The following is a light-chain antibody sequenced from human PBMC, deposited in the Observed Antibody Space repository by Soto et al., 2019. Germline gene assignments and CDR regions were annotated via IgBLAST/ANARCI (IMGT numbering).Light chain of an antibody. CDR3: QQYNRYGT. J-gene: IGKJ1*01. V-gene: IGKV1-5*03. Sequence: DIQMTQSPSTLSASVGDRVTITCRASQSISSWLAWYQQKPGKAPKLLIYKASSLDSGVPSRFSGSGSGTECTLTISLLQPDDFANYYCQQYNRYGTFGQGTKVDIK. CDR2: KAS. CDR1: QSISSW.